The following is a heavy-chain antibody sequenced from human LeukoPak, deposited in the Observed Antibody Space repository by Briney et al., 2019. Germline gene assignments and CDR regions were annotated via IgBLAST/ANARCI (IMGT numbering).Heavy chain of an antibody. D-gene: IGHD6-13*01. CDR3: ATLGYSSSGSFDY. V-gene: IGHV3-53*01. Sequence: PGGTLRLSCAASGFTVSSNYMSWVRQAPGKGLEWVSVIYSGGSTYYADSVKGRFTISRDNSKNTLHLQMNSPRAEDTAVYYCATLGYSSSGSFDYWGQGTLVVVSS. CDR1: GFTVSSNY. J-gene: IGHJ4*02. CDR2: IYSGGST.